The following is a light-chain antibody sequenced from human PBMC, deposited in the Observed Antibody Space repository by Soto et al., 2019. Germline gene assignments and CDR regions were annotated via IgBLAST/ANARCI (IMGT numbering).Light chain of an antibody. CDR1: QSVSSSY. CDR2: GAS. V-gene: IGKV3-20*01. Sequence: EIVLTQSRGTLSLSPGERATLSCRASQSVSSSYLAWYQQKPGQAPRLLIYGASSRATGIPDRFSGSGSGTDFTLTISSLEPEDFAVYYCQEYGTSRTFGQGTKVDIK. CDR3: QEYGTSRT. J-gene: IGKJ1*01.